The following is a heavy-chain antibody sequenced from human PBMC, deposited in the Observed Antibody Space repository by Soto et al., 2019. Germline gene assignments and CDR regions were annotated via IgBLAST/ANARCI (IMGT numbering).Heavy chain of an antibody. V-gene: IGHV4-59*01. Sequence: PSETLSLTCADSGGSISSYYWIWIRQPPGKGLEWIGYIYYSGSTNYNPSLKSRVTISVDTSKNQFSLKLSSVTAADTAVYYCARVRASDYYFDYWGQGTLVTVSS. J-gene: IGHJ4*02. CDR1: GGSISSYY. CDR2: IYYSGST. D-gene: IGHD6-6*01. CDR3: ARVRASDYYFDY.